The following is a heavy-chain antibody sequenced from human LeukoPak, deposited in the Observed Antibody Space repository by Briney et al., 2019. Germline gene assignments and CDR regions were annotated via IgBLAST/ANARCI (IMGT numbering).Heavy chain of an antibody. Sequence: SETLSLTCTVSGGSISSYYWSWIRQPPGKGLEWIGYIYYSGSTNYNPSLKSRVTISVDTSKNQFSLKLSSVTAADTAVYYCARARVFKWELLPHYSDYWGQGTLVTVSS. CDR2: IYYSGST. CDR1: GGSISSYY. J-gene: IGHJ4*02. V-gene: IGHV4-59*01. D-gene: IGHD1-26*01. CDR3: ARARVFKWELLPHYSDY.